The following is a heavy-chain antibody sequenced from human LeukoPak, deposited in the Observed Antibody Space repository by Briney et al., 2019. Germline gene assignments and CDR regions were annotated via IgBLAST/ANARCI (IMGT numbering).Heavy chain of an antibody. CDR3: ARQPSYDSSGYCDY. J-gene: IGHJ4*02. D-gene: IGHD3-22*01. CDR1: GGSISSSSYY. V-gene: IGHV4-39*01. Sequence: SETLSLTCTVSGGSISSSSYYWGWIRQPPGKGLEWIGSICYSGSTYYNPSLKSRVTISVDTSKNQFSLKLSSVTAADTAVYYCARQPSYDSSGYCDYWGQGTLVTVSS. CDR2: ICYSGST.